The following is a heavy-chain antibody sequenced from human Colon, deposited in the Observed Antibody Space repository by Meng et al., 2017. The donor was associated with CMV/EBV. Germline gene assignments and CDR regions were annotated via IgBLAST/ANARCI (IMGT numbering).Heavy chain of an antibody. CDR1: GSSFSNSW. Sequence: GESLKISCAASGSSFSNSWMIWVRRAPGKGLEWVANIKEDVSEIYYVDSVRGRFTISRDNAESSLYLQMNSLRAEDTAVYYCARMYCSTNTCYTDAFDIWGQGTMVTVSS. CDR2: IKEDVSEI. D-gene: IGHD2-2*02. CDR3: ARMYCSTNTCYTDAFDI. J-gene: IGHJ3*02. V-gene: IGHV3-7*01.